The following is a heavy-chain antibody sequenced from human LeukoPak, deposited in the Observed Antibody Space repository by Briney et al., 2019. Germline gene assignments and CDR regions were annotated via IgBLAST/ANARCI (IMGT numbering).Heavy chain of an antibody. CDR3: ARVNGQEYSSSYYFDY. D-gene: IGHD6-6*01. Sequence: SETLSLTCTVSGGSISSNIYSWGRIRQPPGKGLEWIGSIYYSGSTYYNPSLKSRVTISVDTSKNQFSLKLSSVTAADTAVYYCARVNGQEYSSSYYFDYWGQGTLVTVSS. CDR1: GGSISSNIYS. J-gene: IGHJ4*02. V-gene: IGHV4-39*07. CDR2: IYYSGST.